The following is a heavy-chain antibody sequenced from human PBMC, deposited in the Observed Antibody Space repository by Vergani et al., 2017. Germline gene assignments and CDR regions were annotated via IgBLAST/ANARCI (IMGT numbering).Heavy chain of an antibody. J-gene: IGHJ1*01. CDR3: AGDLGYCSGGSCSY. V-gene: IGHV1-69*08. CDR2: ISPFLGIA. D-gene: IGHD2-15*01. CDR1: GGTFSSYT. Sequence: QVQLVQSGAEVKKPGSSVKVSCKASGGTFSSYTISWVRQAPGRGLEWMGRISPFLGIANYAQKFQGRVTITADKSTSTAYMELSSLRSEDTAVYYCAGDLGYCSGGSCSYWGQGTLFIVSS.